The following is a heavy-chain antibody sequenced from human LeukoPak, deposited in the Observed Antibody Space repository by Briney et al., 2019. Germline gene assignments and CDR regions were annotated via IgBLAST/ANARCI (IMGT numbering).Heavy chain of an antibody. Sequence: PGGSLRLSCAASGFTFSSYSMNWGRQAPGKGLEWVSSISSSSSYIYYADSVKGRFTISRDNAKNSLYLQMNSLRAEDTAVYYCARDHVVGATGGMDVWGQGTTVTVSS. V-gene: IGHV3-21*01. CDR2: ISSSSSYI. CDR1: GFTFSSYS. J-gene: IGHJ6*02. CDR3: ARDHVVGATGGMDV. D-gene: IGHD1-26*01.